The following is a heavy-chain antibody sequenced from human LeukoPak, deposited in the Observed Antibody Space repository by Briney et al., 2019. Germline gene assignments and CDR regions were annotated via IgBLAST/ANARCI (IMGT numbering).Heavy chain of an antibody. V-gene: IGHV3-23*01. CDR3: AKVRGLWFGDGYCGMDV. D-gene: IGHD3-10*01. CDR1: GFTFSSYA. CDR2: ICGSGGRT. Sequence: GGSLRLSCAPSGFTFSSYAMSWVREAPGKGVEWVSAICGSGGRTYYADSVKGRFTISRDNSKNTVYLKMNSLRAEDTAVYYCAKVRGLWFGDGYCGMDVWGQGTTVTVSS. J-gene: IGHJ6*02.